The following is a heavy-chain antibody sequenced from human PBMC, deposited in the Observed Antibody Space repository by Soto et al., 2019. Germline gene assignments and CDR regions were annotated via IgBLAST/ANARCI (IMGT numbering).Heavy chain of an antibody. J-gene: IGHJ4*02. V-gene: IGHV3-23*01. CDR2: ISGSGGST. CDR1: GFTFSSYA. D-gene: IGHD3-22*01. CDR3: AKGNYYYDSSGYSY. Sequence: GSLRLSCAASGFTFSSYAMSWVRQAPGKGLEWVSAISGSGGSTYYADSVKGRFTISRDNSKNTLYLQMNSLRAEDTAVYYCAKGNYYYDSSGYSYWGQRTLVTVSS.